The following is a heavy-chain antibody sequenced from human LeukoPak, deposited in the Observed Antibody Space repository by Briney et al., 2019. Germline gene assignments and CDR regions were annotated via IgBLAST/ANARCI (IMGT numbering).Heavy chain of an antibody. D-gene: IGHD2-2*02. J-gene: IGHJ4*02. Sequence: ASVKVSCKASGYTFTSYYMHWVRQAPGQGLEWMGIINPSGGSTSYAQKFQGRVTMTRDTSTSTVYMELSSLRSVDTAVYYCARDVQVVPAAIWTWSVTIFDYWGQGTLVTVSS. CDR1: GYTFTSYY. V-gene: IGHV1-46*01. CDR2: INPSGGST. CDR3: ARDVQVVPAAIWTWSVTIFDY.